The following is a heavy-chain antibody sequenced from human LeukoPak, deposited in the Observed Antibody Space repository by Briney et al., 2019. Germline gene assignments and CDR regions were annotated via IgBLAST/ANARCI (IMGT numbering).Heavy chain of an antibody. V-gene: IGHV1-2*02. J-gene: IGHJ5*02. Sequence: ASVKVSCKASGYTFTSYDINWVRQATGQGLEWMGWINPNSGGTNYAQKFQGRVTMTRDTSISTAYMELSRLRSDDTAVYYCARVLRDWFDPWGQGTLVTVSS. CDR3: ARVLRDWFDP. D-gene: IGHD3-16*01. CDR2: INPNSGGT. CDR1: GYTFTSYD.